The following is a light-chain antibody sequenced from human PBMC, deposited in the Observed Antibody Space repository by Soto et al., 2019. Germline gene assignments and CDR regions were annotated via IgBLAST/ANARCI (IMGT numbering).Light chain of an antibody. Sequence: QSVLTQPPSVSGAPGQRVTISCTGSSSNIGAGYDVHWYQQLPGTAPKLLIYGNSNRPSGVPDRFSGSKSGTSASLAITGRQAEDEADYCCQSYDSGLSGVVFGGGTKLTVL. CDR1: SSNIGAGYD. CDR3: QSYDSGLSGVV. V-gene: IGLV1-40*01. J-gene: IGLJ2*01. CDR2: GNS.